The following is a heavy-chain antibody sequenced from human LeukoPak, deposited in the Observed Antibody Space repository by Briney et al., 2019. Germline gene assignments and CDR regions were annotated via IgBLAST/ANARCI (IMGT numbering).Heavy chain of an antibody. D-gene: IGHD3-16*01. V-gene: IGHV1-69*04. CDR3: ARARTMITFGGVRHAFDI. Sequence: SVKVSCKASGGTFSSYAFNWVRQAPGQGLEWVGRIIPLLGITNHAQKLQGRVTVTADTATNTAYMELSSLIPDDTAVYYCARARTMITFGGVRHAFDIWGQGTLVTVSS. CDR2: IIPLLGIT. J-gene: IGHJ3*02. CDR1: GGTFSSYA.